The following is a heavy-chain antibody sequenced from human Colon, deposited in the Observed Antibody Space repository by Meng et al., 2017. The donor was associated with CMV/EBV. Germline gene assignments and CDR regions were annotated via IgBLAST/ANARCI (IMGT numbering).Heavy chain of an antibody. D-gene: IGHD2-21*02. CDR3: ARAGAEVTRSFDL. CDR1: GFRFDIYA. V-gene: IGHV1-18*01. CDR2: VSNKNGET. Sequence: CKTSGFRFDIYAITWVRQAPGQRLEWMAWVSNKNGETNYGQKFQGRVTVSRDTSTNTAYMELRSLRSDDSAVYYCARAGAEVTRSFDLWGQGTLVTVSS. J-gene: IGHJ4*02.